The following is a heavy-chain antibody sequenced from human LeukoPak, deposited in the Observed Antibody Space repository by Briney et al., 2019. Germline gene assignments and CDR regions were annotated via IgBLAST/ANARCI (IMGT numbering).Heavy chain of an antibody. J-gene: IGHJ6*02. D-gene: IGHD3-9*01. Sequence: GASVKVSCKASGYTFTSYYMHWVRQAPGQGLEWMGWMNPNSGGTTYAQKFQGRGTMTRVTSISTAYTVLSRPGSDDTAVVYWEGDFAAFAEYDIWTGYTYGMDVWGQATTVTDSS. CDR3: EGDFAAFAEYDIWTGYTYGMDV. CDR2: MNPNSGGT. CDR1: GYTFTSYY. V-gene: IGHV1-2*02.